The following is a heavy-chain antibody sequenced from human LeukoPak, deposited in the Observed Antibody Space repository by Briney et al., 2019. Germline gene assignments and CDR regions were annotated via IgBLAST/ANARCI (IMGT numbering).Heavy chain of an antibody. J-gene: IGHJ4*02. Sequence: LAGGSLRFSCAGSGFTFSNCAMNWVRQAPGKGLEWFSGIGGGDGTTFSADSVRGLFTTSRATTNTALYLQMNSLRAEATAVYYCAKAGSLDIAAPQNYWGQGTLVTVSS. CDR3: AKAGSLDIAAPQNY. CDR2: IGGGDGTT. V-gene: IGHV3-23*01. CDR1: GFTFSNCA. D-gene: IGHD6-6*01.